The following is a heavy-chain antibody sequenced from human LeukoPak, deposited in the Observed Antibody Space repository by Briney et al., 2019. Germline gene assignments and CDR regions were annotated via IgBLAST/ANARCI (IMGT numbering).Heavy chain of an antibody. Sequence: SVKVSCKASGGTFSSYAISWVRQAPGQGLEWMGGIIPIFGTANYAQKFQGRVTITADKSTSTAYMELSSLRSEDTAVYYCASGSSGWHYYFDYWGQGTLVTASS. V-gene: IGHV1-69*06. CDR3: ASGSSGWHYYFDY. CDR1: GGTFSSYA. CDR2: IIPIFGTA. D-gene: IGHD6-19*01. J-gene: IGHJ4*02.